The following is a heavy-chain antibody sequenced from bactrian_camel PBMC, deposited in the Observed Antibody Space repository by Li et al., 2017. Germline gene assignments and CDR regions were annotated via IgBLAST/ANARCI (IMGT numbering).Heavy chain of an antibody. CDR1: AYAINTYA. Sequence: DVQLVESGGGSVQAGGSLRLSCRTSAYAINTYAMGWFRRQAPWAPEGLASVDNDGTISYADSVKGRFTISKDNAKNMLYLQLNSLKTEDTAIYSCAMDWGSSSFTKGQGTQVTVS. CDR2: VDNDGTI. V-gene: IGHV3S42*01. D-gene: IGHD5*01. J-gene: IGHJ4*01.